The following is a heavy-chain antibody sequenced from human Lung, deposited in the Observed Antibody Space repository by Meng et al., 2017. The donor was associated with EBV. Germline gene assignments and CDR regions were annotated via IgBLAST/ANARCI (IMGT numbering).Heavy chain of an antibody. CDR1: GDSMTIHNW. D-gene: IGHD4-17*01. V-gene: IGHV4-4*02. CDR2: IHLTGMT. Sequence: QMQLQEAGPGLVKPSGTLSLTCTVSGDSMTIHNWWTWVCQSPGKGLEWIGEIHLTGMTTYNPSLESRVTLSVDKSKNSFSLQVTSVTAADTAVYYCAIGTASYGPFDNWSQGTLVTVSS. CDR3: AIGTASYGPFDN. J-gene: IGHJ4*01.